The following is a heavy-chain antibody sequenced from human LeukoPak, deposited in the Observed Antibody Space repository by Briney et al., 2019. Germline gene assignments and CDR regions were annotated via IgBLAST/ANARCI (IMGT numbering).Heavy chain of an antibody. CDR2: ISSSSSYI. CDR3: ARDVYGDGYNSFDY. V-gene: IGHV3-21*01. J-gene: IGHJ4*02. CDR1: GFTFSSYS. Sequence: PGGSLRLSCAASGFTFSSYSMNWVRQAPGKGLEWVPSISSSSSYIYYADSVKGRFTISRDNAKNSLYLQMNSLRAEDTAVYYCARDVYGDGYNSFDYWGQGTLVTASS. D-gene: IGHD5-24*01.